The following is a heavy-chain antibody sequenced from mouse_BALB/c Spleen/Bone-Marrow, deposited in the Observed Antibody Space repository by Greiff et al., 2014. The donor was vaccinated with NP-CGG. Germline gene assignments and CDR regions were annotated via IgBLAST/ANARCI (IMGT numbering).Heavy chain of an antibody. CDR1: GYSITSGYY. CDR3: ASVEVHAMDY. CDR2: ISYDGSN. V-gene: IGHV3-6*02. D-gene: IGHD2-14*01. Sequence: VQLQQSGPGLVKTSQSLSLTCSVTGYSITSGYYWDWVRQFSGNKMEWLGYISYDGSNHYNPSLTNRVSITRDTSKNQFFLKLNSVTTEDTATYYCASVEVHAMDYWGQGTSVTVSS. J-gene: IGHJ4*01.